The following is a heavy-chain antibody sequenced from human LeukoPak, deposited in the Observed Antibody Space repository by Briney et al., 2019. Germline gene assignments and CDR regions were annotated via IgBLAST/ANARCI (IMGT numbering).Heavy chain of an antibody. CDR3: ARVYYDFWSGYYSDYYGMDV. CDR2: MNPNSGNT. D-gene: IGHD3-3*01. V-gene: IGHV1-8*02. J-gene: IGHJ6*02. Sequence: ASVKVSCKASGYTFTGYYMHWVRQAPGQGLEWMGWMNPNSGNTGYAQKFQGRVTMTRNTSISTAYMEPSSLRSEDTAVYYCARVYYDFWSGYYSDYYGMDVWGQGTTVTVSS. CDR1: GYTFTGYY.